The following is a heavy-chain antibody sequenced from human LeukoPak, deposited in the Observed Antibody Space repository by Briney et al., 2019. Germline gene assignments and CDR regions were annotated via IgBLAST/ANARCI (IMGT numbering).Heavy chain of an antibody. V-gene: IGHV3-7*01. D-gene: IGHD2-2*02. CDR1: GFTFSSYW. CDR3: ARDSHYCSSTSCYTGLSYYYGMDV. CDR2: IKQDGSEK. Sequence: GGSLRLSCAASGFTFSSYWMSWVRQAPGKGLEWVANIKQDGSEKYYVDSVKGRFAISRDNAKNSLYLQMNSLRAEDTAVYYCARDSHYCSSTSCYTGLSYYYGMDVWGQGTTVTVSS. J-gene: IGHJ6*02.